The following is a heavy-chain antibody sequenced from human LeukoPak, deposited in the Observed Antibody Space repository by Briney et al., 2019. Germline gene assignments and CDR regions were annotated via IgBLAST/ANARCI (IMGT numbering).Heavy chain of an antibody. Sequence: SETLSLTCAVCGGSFSGYSWSWIRQPPGKGLEWIGSIYYSGSTYYNPSLKSRVTISVDTSKNQFSLKLSSVTAADTAVYYCARSMVRGANMDVWGQGTTVTVSS. J-gene: IGHJ6*02. CDR1: GGSFSGYS. D-gene: IGHD3-10*01. CDR3: ARSMVRGANMDV. CDR2: IYYSGST. V-gene: IGHV4-34*01.